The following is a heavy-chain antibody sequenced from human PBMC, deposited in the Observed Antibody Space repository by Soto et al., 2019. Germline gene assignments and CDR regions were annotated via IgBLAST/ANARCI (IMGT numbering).Heavy chain of an antibody. Sequence: QLHLVQSGAVVKKPGASVTVSCSASGYPVTAYYMHWVRQAPGRGLEWMGGINPATGAAKYTQTFPGRVTVTRDTSTGTVFMELSGLTSEDTAVFYCARGGGVGVAGSAAFDMWGQGTLVTVSS. J-gene: IGHJ3*02. CDR1: GYPVTAYY. V-gene: IGHV1-2*02. D-gene: IGHD3-3*01. CDR3: ARGGGVGVAGSAAFDM. CDR2: INPATGAA.